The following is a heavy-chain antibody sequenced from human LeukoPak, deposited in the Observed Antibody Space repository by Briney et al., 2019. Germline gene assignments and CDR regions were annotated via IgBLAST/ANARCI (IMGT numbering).Heavy chain of an antibody. CDR1: GFTFSSYS. CDR3: AREKGHDSSGYPNNYFDY. CDR2: ISSSSSYI. V-gene: IGHV3-21*01. J-gene: IGHJ4*02. D-gene: IGHD3-22*01. Sequence: GGSLRLSCAASGFTFSSYSMNWVRQAPGKGLEWVSSISSSSSYIYYADSVKGRFTICRDNAKNSLYLQMNSLRAEDTVVYYCAREKGHDSSGYPNNYFDYWGQGTLVTVSS.